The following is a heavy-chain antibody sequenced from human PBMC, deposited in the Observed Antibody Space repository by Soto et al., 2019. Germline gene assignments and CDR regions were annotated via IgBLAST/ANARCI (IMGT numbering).Heavy chain of an antibody. V-gene: IGHV4-34*01. Sequence: PSETLSLTCAVSGGSFSGYYWNWIRQAPGKGLEWIGRINHSGSTNFNPSLKSRVTISVDTSKNQFSLKLSSVTAADTAVYYCARATPYYYGSGSLSPPFDYWGQGTLVTVSS. CDR2: INHSGST. CDR3: ARATPYYYGSGSLSPPFDY. J-gene: IGHJ4*02. D-gene: IGHD3-10*01. CDR1: GGSFSGYY.